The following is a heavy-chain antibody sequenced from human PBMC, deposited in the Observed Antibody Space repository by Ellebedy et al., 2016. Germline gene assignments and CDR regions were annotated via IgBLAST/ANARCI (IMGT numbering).Heavy chain of an antibody. J-gene: IGHJ4*02. CDR3: ARPVDAQQDPFDY. CDR2: INTNTGNP. Sequence: ASVKVSCKASGYTFTNHAMNWVRQAPGQGLEWMGWINTNTGNPTYAQGFTGRFVFSLDTSVSTTYLQISSLKAEDTAVYYCARPVDAQQDPFDYWGQGTLVTVSS. D-gene: IGHD2-15*01. CDR1: GYTFTNHA. V-gene: IGHV7-4-1*02.